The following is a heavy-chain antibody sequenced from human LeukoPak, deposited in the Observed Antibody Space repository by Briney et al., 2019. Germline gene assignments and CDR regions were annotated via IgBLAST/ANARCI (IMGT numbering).Heavy chain of an antibody. CDR1: GFTFSSYW. Sequence: KAGGSLRLPCAASGFTFSSYWMHWVRQAPGKGLVWVSRVDSDGSSTGYADSVKGRFTISRDNAKNTLHLQMNSLRAEDTAVYYCARDYSGEWEQLTGWWFDPWGQGTLVIVSS. V-gene: IGHV3-74*01. J-gene: IGHJ5*02. D-gene: IGHD1/OR15-1a*01. CDR2: VDSDGSST. CDR3: ARDYSGEWEQLTGWWFDP.